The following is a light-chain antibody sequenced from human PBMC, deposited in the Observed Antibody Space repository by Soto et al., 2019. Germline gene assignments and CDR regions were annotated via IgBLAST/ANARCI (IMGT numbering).Light chain of an antibody. V-gene: IGLV2-14*01. CDR3: CSYTASTTWV. CDR1: NSDIGSHNF. CDR2: ELT. J-gene: IGLJ3*02. Sequence: QSALTQPASVSGSPGQSITISCNGTNSDIGSHNFVSWYQHHHGNAPKLLIYELTNRPSGISTRFSGSKSGNTASLTISGLQADDEGHYYCCSYTASTTWVFCGGTKLTVL.